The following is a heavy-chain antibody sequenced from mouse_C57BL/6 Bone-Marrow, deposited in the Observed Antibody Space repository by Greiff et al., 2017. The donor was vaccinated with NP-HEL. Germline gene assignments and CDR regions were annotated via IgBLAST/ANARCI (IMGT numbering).Heavy chain of an antibody. D-gene: IGHD1-1*01. V-gene: IGHV1-22*01. J-gene: IGHJ1*03. Sequence: EVKLQESGPELVKPGASVKMSCKASGYTFTDYNMHWVKQSHGKSLEWIGYINPNNGGTSYNQKFKGKATLTVNKSSSTAYMELRSLTSEDSAVYYCARMIYYYGSSPCWYFDVWGTGTTVTVSS. CDR2: INPNNGGT. CDR3: ARMIYYYGSSPCWYFDV. CDR1: GYTFTDYN.